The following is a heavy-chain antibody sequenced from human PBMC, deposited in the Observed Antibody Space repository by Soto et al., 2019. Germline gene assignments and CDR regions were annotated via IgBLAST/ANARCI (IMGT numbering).Heavy chain of an antibody. CDR1: GFTFSTYA. J-gene: IGHJ4*01. CDR2: IVGRGANT. Sequence: HPGGSSRLSCAASGFTFSTYALTWVRQAPGKGLEWVSGIVGRGANTYYADSVKGRFTISRDNSKNTLYLQMNSLRAENKAVYYFAKYRGFCSSTSCHDNDFYF. V-gene: IGHV3-23*01. D-gene: IGHD2-2*01. CDR3: AKYRGFCSSTSCHDNDFYF.